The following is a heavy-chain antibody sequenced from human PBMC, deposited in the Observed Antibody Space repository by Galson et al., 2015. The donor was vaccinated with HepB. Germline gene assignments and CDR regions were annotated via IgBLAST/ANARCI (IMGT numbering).Heavy chain of an antibody. V-gene: IGHV3-53*01. CDR3: ARGITMIRGVIHAFDI. CDR2: LYGGGSP. Sequence: SLRLSCAAAGFIVSSNYMTWVRQAPGKGLEWVSVLYGGGSPYYADSVKGRFIISRDNSRNTLYLQMNSLRAEDTAVYYCARGITMIRGVIHAFDIWGQGTMVSVSS. J-gene: IGHJ3*02. D-gene: IGHD3-10*01. CDR1: GFIVSSNY.